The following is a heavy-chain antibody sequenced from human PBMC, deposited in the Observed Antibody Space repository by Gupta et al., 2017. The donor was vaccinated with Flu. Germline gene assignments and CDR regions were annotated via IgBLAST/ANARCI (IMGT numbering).Heavy chain of an antibody. V-gene: IGHV4-59*08. CDR1: GGSISSYY. CDR3: ARSRVHLALYYYGMDV. D-gene: IGHD3-10*01. CDR2: IYYSGST. Sequence: QVQLQESGPGLVKPSETLSLTCTVSGGSISSYYWSWIRQPPGKGLEWIGYIYYSGSTNYNPSLKSRVTISVDTSKNQFSLKLSSVTAADTAVYYCARSRVHLALYYYGMDVWGQGTTVTVSS. J-gene: IGHJ6*02.